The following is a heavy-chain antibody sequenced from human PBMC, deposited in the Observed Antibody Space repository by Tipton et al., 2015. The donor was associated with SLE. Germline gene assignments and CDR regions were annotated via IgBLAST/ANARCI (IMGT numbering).Heavy chain of an antibody. J-gene: IGHJ4*02. CDR1: GGSISSSNW. CDR3: ARGFFHDYWSAEQGRKSFYFDN. Sequence: TLSLTCAVSGGSISSSNWWSWVRQPPGKGLEWIGEIYHSGSTNSNPSLKSRVTISVDKSKNQFSLKLTSVTAADTAMYFCARGFFHDYWSAEQGRKSFYFDNWGQGALVTVSS. V-gene: IGHV4-4*01. CDR2: IYHSGST. D-gene: IGHD3-3*01.